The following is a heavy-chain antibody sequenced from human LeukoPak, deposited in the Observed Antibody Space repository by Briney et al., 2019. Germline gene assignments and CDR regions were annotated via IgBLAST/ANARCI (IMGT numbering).Heavy chain of an antibody. J-gene: IGHJ4*02. Sequence: GASVTVSCTASGYTFTSYYMHWVRQAPGQGLEWMGIINPSGGSTSYAQKFQGRVTMTRDTSTSTVYMELSSLRSEDTAVYYCARDGGAYYYGSGSDYWGQGTLVTVSS. CDR3: ARDGGAYYYGSGSDY. V-gene: IGHV1-46*01. CDR1: GYTFTSYY. D-gene: IGHD3-10*01. CDR2: INPSGGST.